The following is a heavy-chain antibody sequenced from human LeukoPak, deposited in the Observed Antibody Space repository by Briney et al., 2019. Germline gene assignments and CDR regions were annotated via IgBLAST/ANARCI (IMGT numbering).Heavy chain of an antibody. Sequence: GGSLRLSCAASGFTFSNHSINWVRQAPGKGLEWVSYISSSSSTIYYADSVKGRFTISRDNSKNTLYLQMNSLRAEDTAVYYCAKGSSVAGRGAFDIWGQGTMVTVSS. D-gene: IGHD6-19*01. CDR2: ISSSSSTI. J-gene: IGHJ3*02. V-gene: IGHV3-48*01. CDR1: GFTFSNHS. CDR3: AKGSSVAGRGAFDI.